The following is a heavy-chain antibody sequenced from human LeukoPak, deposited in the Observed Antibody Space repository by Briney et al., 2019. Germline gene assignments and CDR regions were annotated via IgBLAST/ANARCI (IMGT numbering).Heavy chain of an antibody. J-gene: IGHJ6*03. CDR1: GFTFSSYG. V-gene: IGHV3-33*03. CDR3: PKAERDLPYYYYYYYRYV. D-gene: IGHD5-24*01. Sequence: GRSLRLSCAASGFTFSSYGMHWVRQAPGKGLEWVAVIWYDGSNKYHTDSVKCRFTITRPISKSTLHLLMNSLTADDTAVYYCPKAERDLPYYYYYYYRYVWVKGTTVTVCS. CDR2: IWYDGSNK.